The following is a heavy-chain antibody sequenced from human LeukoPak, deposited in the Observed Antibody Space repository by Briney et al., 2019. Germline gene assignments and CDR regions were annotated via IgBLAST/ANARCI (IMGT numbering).Heavy chain of an antibody. CDR1: GYTFTSYG. V-gene: IGHV1-18*01. J-gene: IGHJ3*02. CDR2: ISAYNGNT. D-gene: IGHD3-22*01. Sequence: ASVKVSCKASGYTFTSYGISWVRQAPGQGLEWMGRISAYNGNTNYAQKLQGRVTMTTDTSTSTAYMELRSLRSDDTAVYYCARDRDGVYYYDSSGYFVHPNDAFDIWGQGTMVTVSS. CDR3: ARDRDGVYYYDSSGYFVHPNDAFDI.